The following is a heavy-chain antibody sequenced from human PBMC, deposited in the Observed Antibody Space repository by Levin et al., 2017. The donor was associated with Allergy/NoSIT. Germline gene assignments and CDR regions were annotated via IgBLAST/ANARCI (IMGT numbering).Heavy chain of an antibody. CDR2: IYTSGNT. Sequence: SETLSLTCTVSGGSISSGSYYWSWIRQPAGMGLEWIGRIYTSGNTDYNPSLKSRITISIDTSKNQFSLKLNSVTAADTAVYYCARGAYGSGSQNWFGPWGQGTLVTVSS. D-gene: IGHD3-10*01. CDR3: ARGAYGSGSQNWFGP. V-gene: IGHV4-61*02. CDR1: GGSISSGSYY. J-gene: IGHJ5*02.